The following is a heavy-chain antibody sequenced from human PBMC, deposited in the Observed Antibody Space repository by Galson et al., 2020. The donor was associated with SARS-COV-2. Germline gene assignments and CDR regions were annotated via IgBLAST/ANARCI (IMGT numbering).Heavy chain of an antibody. Sequence: GESLKISCAASGFTFSSYGMHWVRQAPGKGLEWVAVIWYDGSNKYYADSVKGRFTISRDNSKNTLYLQMNSLRAEDTAVYDCARDVGDIVVVVAANYGMDVWGQGTTVTVSS. D-gene: IGHD2-15*01. CDR2: IWYDGSNK. J-gene: IGHJ6*02. CDR3: ARDVGDIVVVVAANYGMDV. CDR1: GFTFSSYG. V-gene: IGHV3-33*01.